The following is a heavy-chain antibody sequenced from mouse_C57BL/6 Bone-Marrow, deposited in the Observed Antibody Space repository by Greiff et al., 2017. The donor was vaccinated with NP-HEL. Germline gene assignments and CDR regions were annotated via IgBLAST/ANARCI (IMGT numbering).Heavy chain of an antibody. CDR3: ARDRRQLRKGLHFDY. CDR2: ISDGGSYT. CDR1: GFTFSSYA. Sequence: EVKVEESGGGLVKPGGSLKLSCAASGFTFSSYAMSWVRQTPEKRLEWVATISDGGSYTYYPDNVKGRFTISRDNAKNNLYLQMSHLKSEDTAMYYCARDRRQLRKGLHFDYWGQGTTLTVSS. V-gene: IGHV5-4*01. D-gene: IGHD3-2*02. J-gene: IGHJ2*01.